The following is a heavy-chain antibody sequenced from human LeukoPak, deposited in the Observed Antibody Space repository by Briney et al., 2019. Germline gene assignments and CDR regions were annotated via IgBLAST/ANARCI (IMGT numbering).Heavy chain of an antibody. CDR1: GYTFTDYY. J-gene: IGHJ5*02. D-gene: IGHD1-26*01. V-gene: IGHV1-2*02. CDR2: INPNSGSI. Sequence: ASVKVSCKASGYTFTDYYIHWVRQAPGQGLEWMGWINPNSGSINYAQRFQGRVAMTRDTSVRTAYMELNWLTSDDTAVYYCAGPWDQVGFDPWGQGTLVSVSS. CDR3: AGPWDQVGFDP.